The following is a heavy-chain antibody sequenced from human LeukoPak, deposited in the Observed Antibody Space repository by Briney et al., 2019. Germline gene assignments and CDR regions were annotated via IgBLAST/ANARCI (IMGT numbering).Heavy chain of an antibody. CDR3: ATLGATSFDY. CDR1: GYTFTDYY. CDR2: IVPNSGGT. Sequence: ASVKVSCKTSGYTFTDYYIHWVRQAPGQGLEWMGWIVPNSGGTKYAQKFQGRVTMTRDTSISTAYMELSRLRYDDTAVYYCATLGATSFDYWGQGALVIVSS. J-gene: IGHJ4*02. D-gene: IGHD1-26*01. V-gene: IGHV1-2*02.